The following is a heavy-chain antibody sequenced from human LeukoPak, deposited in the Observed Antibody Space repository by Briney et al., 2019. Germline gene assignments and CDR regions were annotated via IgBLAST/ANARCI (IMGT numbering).Heavy chain of an antibody. CDR2: ISGSGGST. D-gene: IGHD3-10*01. CDR3: ARDFLYGSGSNFDY. J-gene: IGHJ4*02. V-gene: IGHV3-23*01. Sequence: GGSLRRSCAASGFTFSRNGMAWVRQAPGKGLEWVSAISGSGGSTYYADSVKGRFTISRDNSKNTLYLQMNSLRAEDTAVYYCARDFLYGSGSNFDYWGQGTLVTVSS. CDR1: GFTFSRNG.